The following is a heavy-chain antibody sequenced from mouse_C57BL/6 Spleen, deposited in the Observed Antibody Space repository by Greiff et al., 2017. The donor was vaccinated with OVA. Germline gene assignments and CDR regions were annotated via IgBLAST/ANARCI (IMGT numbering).Heavy chain of an antibody. D-gene: IGHD1-1*01. CDR2: INPNNGGT. CDR1: GYTFTDYY. J-gene: IGHJ3*01. V-gene: IGHV1-26*01. CDR3: ARGIDYYGSRGGFAY. Sequence: EVQLQQSGPELVKPGASVKISCKASGYTFTDYYMNWVKQSHGKSLEWIGDINPNNGGTSYNQKFKGKATLTVDKSSSTAYMELRSLTSEDSAVYYCARGIDYYGSRGGFAYWGQGTLVTVSA.